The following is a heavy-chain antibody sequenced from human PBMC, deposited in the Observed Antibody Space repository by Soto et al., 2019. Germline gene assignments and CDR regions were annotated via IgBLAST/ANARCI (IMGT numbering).Heavy chain of an antibody. CDR3: AVCSHNGDDWFDP. Sequence: QVQLQESGPGLVKPSQTLSLTCTVSGGSISSGDYYWCWIRQPPGKGLEWIGYIYYSGSTYYNPSPKSRVTISVDTSKNRYSLKLSSVTAADTAVYYCAVCSHNGDDWFDPWGQGTLVTVSS. V-gene: IGHV4-30-4*01. CDR1: GGSISSGDYY. CDR2: IYYSGST. J-gene: IGHJ5*02. D-gene: IGHD3-10*01.